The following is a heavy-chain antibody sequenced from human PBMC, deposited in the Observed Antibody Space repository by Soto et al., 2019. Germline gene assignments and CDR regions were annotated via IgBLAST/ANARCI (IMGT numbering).Heavy chain of an antibody. CDR2: INHSGST. Sequence: QVQLQQWGAGLLKPSETLSLTCAVYGGSFSGYYWSWIRQPPGKGLEWIGEINHSGSTNYNPSLTSRVTISVDTSKNQFSLKLSSVTAADTAVYYCARRRVYTIFGVATFDYWGQGTLVTVSS. D-gene: IGHD3-3*02. V-gene: IGHV4-34*01. CDR1: GGSFSGYY. CDR3: ARRRVYTIFGVATFDY. J-gene: IGHJ4*02.